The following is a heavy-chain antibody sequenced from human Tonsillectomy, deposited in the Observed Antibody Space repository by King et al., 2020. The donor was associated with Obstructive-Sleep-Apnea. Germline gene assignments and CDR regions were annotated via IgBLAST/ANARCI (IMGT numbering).Heavy chain of an antibody. Sequence: VQLVESGAEVKKPGSSVKVSCKASGGTFSSYAISWVRQAPGQGLEWMGGIIPILGIANYAQKFQGRVTITADKSTSTAYMELSSLRSEDTAVYYCARVTMVRGVKGYFDPWGRGTLVTVSS. J-gene: IGHJ2*01. CDR2: IIPILGIA. CDR3: ARVTMVRGVKGYFDP. V-gene: IGHV1-69*10. D-gene: IGHD3-10*01. CDR1: GGTFSSYA.